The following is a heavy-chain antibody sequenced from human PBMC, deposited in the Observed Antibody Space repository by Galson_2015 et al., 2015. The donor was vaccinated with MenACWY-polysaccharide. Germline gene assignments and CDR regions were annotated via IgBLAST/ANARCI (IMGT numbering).Heavy chain of an antibody. CDR3: ARAYCDRITCYGMDV. J-gene: IGHJ6*02. Sequence: SLRLSCAASGFTFNSYAMHWVRQAPGKGLEWLAVISYDETNKYYADSVKGRFTISRDNSKNTLDLQMNSLRAEDTAVFYCARAYCDRITCYGMDVWGQGTTVAVSS. CDR1: GFTFNSYA. D-gene: IGHD2/OR15-2a*01. V-gene: IGHV3-30-3*01. CDR2: ISYDETNK.